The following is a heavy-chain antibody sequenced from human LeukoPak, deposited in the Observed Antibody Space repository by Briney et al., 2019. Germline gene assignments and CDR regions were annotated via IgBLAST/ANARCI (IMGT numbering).Heavy chain of an antibody. V-gene: IGHV6-1*01. J-gene: IGHJ6*03. D-gene: IGHD6-13*01. CDR3: AREEYSSSRHLYYMDV. CDR1: GDSVSSNSAA. CDR2: TYYRSKWYN. Sequence: SQTLSLTCAISGDSVSSNSAAWNWIRQSPSRGLEWLGRTYYRSKWYNDYAVSVKSRITINPDTSKNQFSLQLNSVTPEDTAVYYCAREEYSSSRHLYYMDVWGKGTTVTVSS.